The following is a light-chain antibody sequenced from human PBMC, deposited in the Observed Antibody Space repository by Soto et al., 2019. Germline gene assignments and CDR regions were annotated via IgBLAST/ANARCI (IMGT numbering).Light chain of an antibody. Sequence: EIVMTQSPAXLSVSPGEXXXXXXRASXSXXXNLAWYQQKPGQAPRLVIYGASTRATAIPARFSGSGSGTEFTLTISSLQSEDFAVYYCQQYNNWPPYTFGQGTKLEIK. CDR1: XSXXXN. J-gene: IGKJ2*01. CDR2: GAS. CDR3: QQYNNWPPYT. V-gene: IGKV3-15*01.